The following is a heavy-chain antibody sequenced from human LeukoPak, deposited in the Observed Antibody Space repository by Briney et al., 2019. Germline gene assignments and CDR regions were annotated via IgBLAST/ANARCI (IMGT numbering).Heavy chain of an antibody. CDR2: INPNSGGT. Sequence: ASVKVSCKASGYTFTGYYMHWVRQAPGQGLEWMGWINPNSGGTNYAQKFQGRVTMTRDTSISTAYMELSRLRSDDTAVYYCARNYHYDSSGYLYWGQGTLVTVSS. CDR3: ARNYHYDSSGYLY. J-gene: IGHJ4*02. D-gene: IGHD3-22*01. V-gene: IGHV1-2*02. CDR1: GYTFTGYY.